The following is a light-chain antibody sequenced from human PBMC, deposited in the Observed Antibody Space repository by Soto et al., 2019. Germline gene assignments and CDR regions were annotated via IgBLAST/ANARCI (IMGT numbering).Light chain of an antibody. J-gene: IGKJ2*01. V-gene: IGKV1-27*01. Sequence: DIQMTQSPSSLSASVGDRVTITCRASQDISNYLAWYQQKPGKVPKLLIYAASSLQSGVPSRFSGSGSGTDFTLTISSLQPEDVAVYYCQQYGNSPYTFGQGTMVDIK. CDR2: AAS. CDR3: QQYGNSPYT. CDR1: QDISNY.